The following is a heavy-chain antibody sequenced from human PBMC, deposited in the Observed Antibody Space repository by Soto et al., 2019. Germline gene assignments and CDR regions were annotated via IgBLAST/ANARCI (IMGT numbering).Heavy chain of an antibody. D-gene: IGHD5-12*01. CDR2: INHSGST. Sequence: SETLSLTCAVYGGSFSGYYWTWIRQPPGTGLEWIGEINHSGSTNYNPSLKSRVTISVDTSKNQFSLKLTSVTAADTAVYYCAAGGGLPRYSWGQGTLVTVSS. CDR3: AAGGGLPRYS. CDR1: GGSFSGYY. V-gene: IGHV4-34*01. J-gene: IGHJ4*02.